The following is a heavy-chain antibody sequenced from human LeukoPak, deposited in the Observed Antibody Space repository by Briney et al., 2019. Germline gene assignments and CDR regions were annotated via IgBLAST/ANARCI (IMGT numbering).Heavy chain of an antibody. Sequence: GGSLRLSCAASGFTFSNAWMSWGRQAPGKGLEWVGRIQSKTDGGTIEYAAPVKGRFSIARDDSKTTLFLQMNSLKTEDTGVYYCSTLMVRGIINIWGQGTLVTVSS. V-gene: IGHV3-15*01. CDR2: IQSKTDGGTI. J-gene: IGHJ4*02. CDR1: GFTFSNAW. CDR3: STLMVRGIINI. D-gene: IGHD3-10*01.